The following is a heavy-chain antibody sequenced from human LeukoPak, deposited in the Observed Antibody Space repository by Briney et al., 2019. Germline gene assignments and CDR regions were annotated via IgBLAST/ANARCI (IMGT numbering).Heavy chain of an antibody. CDR2: INHSGST. D-gene: IGHD5-18*01. V-gene: IGHV4-34*01. CDR1: GGSFSGYY. Sequence: PSETLSLTCAVYGGSFSGYYWSWIRQPPGKGLECIGEINHSGSTNYNPSLKSRVTISVDTSKNQFSLKLSSVTAADTAVYYCARHVDTAMVTFDYWGQGTLVTVSS. CDR3: ARHVDTAMVTFDY. J-gene: IGHJ4*02.